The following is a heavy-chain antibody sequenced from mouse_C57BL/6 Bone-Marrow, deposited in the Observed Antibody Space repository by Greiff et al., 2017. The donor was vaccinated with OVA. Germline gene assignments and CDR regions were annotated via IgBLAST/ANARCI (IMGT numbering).Heavy chain of an antibody. Sequence: VQLQQSGAELVKPGASVKLSCKASGYTFTSYWMHWVKQRPGQGLEWIGMIHPNSGSTNYNEKFKSKATLTVDKSSSTAYMQLSSLTSEDSAVYYCASRFLYYFDYWGQGTTLTVSS. V-gene: IGHV1-64*01. CDR1: GYTFTSYW. J-gene: IGHJ2*01. CDR3: ASRFLYYFDY. CDR2: IHPNSGST.